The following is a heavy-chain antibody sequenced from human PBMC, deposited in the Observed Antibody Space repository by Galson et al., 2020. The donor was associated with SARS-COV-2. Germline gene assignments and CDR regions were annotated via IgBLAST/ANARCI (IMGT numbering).Heavy chain of an antibody. J-gene: IGHJ6*02. Sequence: SLRLSCAASGFTFSSYAMHWVRQAPGKGLEWVAVISYDGSNKYYADSVKGRFTISRDNSKNTLYLQMNSLRAEDTAVYYCARVLVQDYYGMDVWGQGTTVTVSS. CDR3: ARVLVQDYYGMDV. CDR2: ISYDGSNK. D-gene: IGHD2-8*02. CDR1: GFTFSSYA. V-gene: IGHV3-30*04.